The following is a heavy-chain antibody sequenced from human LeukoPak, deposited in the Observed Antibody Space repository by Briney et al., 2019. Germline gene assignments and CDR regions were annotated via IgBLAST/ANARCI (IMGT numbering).Heavy chain of an antibody. J-gene: IGHJ4*02. CDR1: GFTFSSYW. CDR2: IKQDGSEK. D-gene: IGHD5-24*01. CDR3: ARDGEMATITVVDY. Sequence: PGGSLRLSCAASGFTFSSYWMSWVRQAPGKGLEWVANIKQDGSEKYYVDSVKGRFTISRDNAKNSLYLQMNSLRAEDTAVYYCARDGEMATITVVDYWGQGTLVTVSS. V-gene: IGHV3-7*01.